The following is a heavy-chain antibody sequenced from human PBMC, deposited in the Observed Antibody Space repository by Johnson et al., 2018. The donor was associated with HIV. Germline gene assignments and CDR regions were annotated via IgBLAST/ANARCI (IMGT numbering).Heavy chain of an antibody. CDR1: GFTFSSYW. Sequence: VQLVESGGGLVQPGGSLRLSCAASGFTFSSYWMHWVRQAPGKGLEWVSYISSSGSTIYYADSVKGRFTISRDNSKNTLYLQMNSLRAEDTAVYYCAKDGRWMAFDIWGQGTMVTVSS. CDR2: ISSSGSTI. D-gene: IGHD2-2*03. CDR3: AKDGRWMAFDI. V-gene: IGHV3-48*01. J-gene: IGHJ3*02.